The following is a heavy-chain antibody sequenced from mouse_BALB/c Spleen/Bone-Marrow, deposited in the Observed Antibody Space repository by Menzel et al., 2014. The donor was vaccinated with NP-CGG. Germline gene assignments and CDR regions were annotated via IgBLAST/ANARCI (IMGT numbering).Heavy chain of an antibody. D-gene: IGHD2-1*01. J-gene: IGHJ4*01. V-gene: IGHV14-4*02. CDR3: SDGNFYALDY. CDR1: GFNIKDYY. CDR2: IDPENGDT. Sequence: VQLQQSGAELVRPGASVKLSCTASGFNIKDYYIHWVKQRPEQGLEWIGWIDPENGDTEYAPKFQGKATMTADTSSNTAYLQLSSLTSVDTAVYYCSDGNFYALDYWGQGTSVTVSS.